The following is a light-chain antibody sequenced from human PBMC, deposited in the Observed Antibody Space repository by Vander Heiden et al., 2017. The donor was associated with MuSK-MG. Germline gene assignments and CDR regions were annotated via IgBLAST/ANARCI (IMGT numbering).Light chain of an antibody. CDR2: DVS. V-gene: IGLV2-14*03. J-gene: IGLJ1*01. CDR3: SSYTSTNTPYG. Sequence: QSALTQPASVSGSPGQSITISCIGSASDIGDYNFVSWYQQHPGEAPKLLLDDVSHRPSVVSNRFSGSKSGNTASLTISGLQGEDAADYYCSSYTSTNTPYGFGTGTRVTVL. CDR1: ASDIGDYNF.